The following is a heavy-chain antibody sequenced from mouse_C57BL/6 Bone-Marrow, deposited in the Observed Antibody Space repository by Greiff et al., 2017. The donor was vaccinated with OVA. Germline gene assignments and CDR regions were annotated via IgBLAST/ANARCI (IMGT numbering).Heavy chain of an antibody. D-gene: IGHD1-1*01. J-gene: IGHJ4*01. CDR2: IRNKANGYTT. CDR3: ARYWYYGKDYAMDY. V-gene: IGHV7-3*01. Sequence: EVHLVESGGGLVQPGGSLSLSCAASGFTFTDDYMSWVRQPPGKALEWLGFIRNKANGYTTEYSASVKGRFTISRDNSQSILYLQMNALRAEDSATYYCARYWYYGKDYAMDYWGQGTSVTVSS. CDR1: GFTFTDDY.